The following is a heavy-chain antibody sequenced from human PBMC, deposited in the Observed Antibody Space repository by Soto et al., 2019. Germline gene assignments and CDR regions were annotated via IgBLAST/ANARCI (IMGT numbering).Heavy chain of an antibody. CDR2: IYSVGST. CDR1: GFTVSSNY. V-gene: IGHV3-53*04. CDR3: ARVLYSGYDFSLDY. D-gene: IGHD5-12*01. Sequence: GGSLRLSCAASGFTVSSNYMSWVRQAPGKGLEWVSVIYSVGSTYYADSVKGRFTISRHNSKNTLYLQMNSLRAEDTAVYYCARVLYSGYDFSLDYWGQGTLVTVSS. J-gene: IGHJ4*02.